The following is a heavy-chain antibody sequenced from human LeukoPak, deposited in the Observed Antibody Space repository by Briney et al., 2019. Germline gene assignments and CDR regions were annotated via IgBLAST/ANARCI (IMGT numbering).Heavy chain of an antibody. CDR3: AKDSDSARTRNYFDY. Sequence: GGSLRLSCADAGFTFSSYAMSWVRQAPGTGLEWVSSISGSGDTTHYADSVKGRFTISRDNSKNTLYLQMNSLRAEDTAVYYCAKDSDSARTRNYFDYWGQGTLVTVSS. CDR1: GFTFSSYA. V-gene: IGHV3-23*01. D-gene: IGHD2-15*01. J-gene: IGHJ4*02. CDR2: ISGSGDTT.